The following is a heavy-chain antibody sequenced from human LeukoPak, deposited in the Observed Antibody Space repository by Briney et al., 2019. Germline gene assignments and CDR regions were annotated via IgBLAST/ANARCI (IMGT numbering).Heavy chain of an antibody. V-gene: IGHV3-23*01. CDR1: GFTFSSYA. D-gene: IGHD6-13*01. J-gene: IGHJ5*02. CDR2: ISGSGAST. CDR3: AKGDSSSWYNLWFDP. Sequence: PGGSLRLSCAAYGFTFSSYAMSWVRQAPGKGLEWVSAISGSGASTYYADSVKGRFTISRDNSKNTLYLQMNSLRAEGTAVYYCAKGDSSSWYNLWFDPWGQGTLVTVSS.